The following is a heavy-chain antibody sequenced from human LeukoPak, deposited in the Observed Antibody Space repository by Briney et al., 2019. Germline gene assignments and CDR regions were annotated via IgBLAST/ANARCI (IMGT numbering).Heavy chain of an antibody. J-gene: IGHJ4*02. V-gene: IGHV3-23*01. CDR3: AKESRVTFGGVIDPYFDY. CDR1: GFTFSSYA. Sequence: PGGSLRLSCAASGFTFSSYAMSWVRQAPGKGLEWVSSISGSGGSTYYADSVKGRFTISRDNSKNSLYLQMNSLRAEDTALYYCAKESRVTFGGVIDPYFDYWGQGTLVTVSS. CDR2: ISGSGGST. D-gene: IGHD3-16*02.